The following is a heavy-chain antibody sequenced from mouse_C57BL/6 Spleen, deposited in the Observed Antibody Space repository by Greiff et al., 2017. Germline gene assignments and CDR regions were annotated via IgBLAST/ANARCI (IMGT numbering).Heavy chain of an antibody. CDR3: AREYYGSRRGYYFDY. CDR2: INYDGSST. J-gene: IGHJ2*01. Sequence: VQLKESEGGLVQPGSSMKLSCTASGFTFSDYYMAWVRQVPEKGLEWVANINYDGSSTYYLDSLKSRFIISRDNAKNILYLQMSSLKSEDTATYYCAREYYGSRRGYYFDYWGQGTTLTVSS. D-gene: IGHD1-1*01. CDR1: GFTFSDYY. V-gene: IGHV5-16*01.